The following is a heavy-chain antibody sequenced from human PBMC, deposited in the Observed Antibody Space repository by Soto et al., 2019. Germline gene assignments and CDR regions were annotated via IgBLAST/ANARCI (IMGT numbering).Heavy chain of an antibody. Sequence: VQLVESGGGVVQPGRSLRLSCAASGFTFSDYAMHWVRQAPGKGLEWVAVVSHDGRNTHYADSVKGRFTISRDSSKNTVSLERTSLRAEDTAVYYCAKGGRQCLVTSDFNYWGQGALVTVSS. CDR2: VSHDGRNT. V-gene: IGHV3-30*18. CDR3: AKGGRQCLVTSDFNY. J-gene: IGHJ4*02. CDR1: GFTFSDYA. D-gene: IGHD6-19*01.